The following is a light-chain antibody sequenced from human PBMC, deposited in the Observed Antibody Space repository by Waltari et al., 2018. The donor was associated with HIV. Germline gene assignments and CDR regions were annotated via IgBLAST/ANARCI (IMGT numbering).Light chain of an antibody. CDR1: QGISSY. V-gene: IGKV1-9*01. J-gene: IGKJ3*01. Sequence: DILFTQSPSFRPASVGSGVTITCRASQGISSYLAWYQHKPGKAPKLLMYATSTLPSGVSSRFRGSGSVTVFTLTISLLQSEDLATDHGLHLNSYPLTLGPGSKVEI. CDR2: ATS. CDR3: LHLNSYPLT.